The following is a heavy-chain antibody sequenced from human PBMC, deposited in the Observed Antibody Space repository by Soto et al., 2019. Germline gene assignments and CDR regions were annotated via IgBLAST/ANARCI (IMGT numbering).Heavy chain of an antibody. J-gene: IGHJ6*02. CDR2: ISAYNGNT. V-gene: IGHV1-18*04. D-gene: IGHD4-4*01. Sequence: ASVKVSCKASGYTFTSYGISWVRQAPGQGLEWMGWISAYNGNTNYAQKLQGRVTMTTDASTSTAYMELRSLRSDDTAVYYCARSRDGYSFYFYYGMDGWGQGTTVTVSS. CDR3: ARSRDGYSFYFYYGMDG. CDR1: GYTFTSYG.